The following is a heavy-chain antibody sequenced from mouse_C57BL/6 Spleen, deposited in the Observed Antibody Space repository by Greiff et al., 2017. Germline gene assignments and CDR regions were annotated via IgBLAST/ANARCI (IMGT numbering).Heavy chain of an antibody. V-gene: IGHV1-55*01. CDR3: ARSRYSNYAYAMDY. CDR2: IYPGSGST. D-gene: IGHD2-5*01. Sequence: VQLQQPGAELVKPGASVKMSCKASGYTFTSYWITWVKQRPGQGLEWIGDIYPGSGSTNYNEKFKSKATLTVDKSSSTAYMQLSSLTSEDSAVYYCARSRYSNYAYAMDYWGQGTSVTVSS. CDR1: GYTFTSYW. J-gene: IGHJ4*01.